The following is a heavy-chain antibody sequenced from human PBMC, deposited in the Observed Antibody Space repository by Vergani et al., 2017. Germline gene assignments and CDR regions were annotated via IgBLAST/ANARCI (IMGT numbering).Heavy chain of an antibody. D-gene: IGHD3-9*01. CDR2: IYPSGGS. CDR3: ARTESFILRYCHWAL. CDR1: GGSITSSSYY. V-gene: IGHV4-39*01. Sequence: QLHLQESGPGLVKPSETLSLTCTVSGGSITSSSYYWGWIRQPPGKGLEWIGNIYPSGGSYYNPSLQGRVTISVDTSKNQFSLEVTSVTAADTAIYFCARTESFILRYCHWALWGQGTLVTVSS. J-gene: IGHJ4*02.